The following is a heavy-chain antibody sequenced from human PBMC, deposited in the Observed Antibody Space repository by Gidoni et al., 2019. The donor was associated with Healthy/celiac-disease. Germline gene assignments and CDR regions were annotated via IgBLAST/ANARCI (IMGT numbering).Heavy chain of an antibody. D-gene: IGHD3-22*01. J-gene: IGHJ4*02. CDR2: INPSGGST. V-gene: IGHV1-46*01. Sequence: QLQLVQSGVEVKKPGASVMVSCKAYGDTFTSYYMHWVRQSPRQGLDWMGIINPSGGSTSYAQKFQGRVTMTRDTSTSTVYMELSRLRSEDTAVYYCARGGYYYDSSGYPGDYWGQGTLVTVSS. CDR1: GDTFTSYY. CDR3: ARGGYYYDSSGYPGDY.